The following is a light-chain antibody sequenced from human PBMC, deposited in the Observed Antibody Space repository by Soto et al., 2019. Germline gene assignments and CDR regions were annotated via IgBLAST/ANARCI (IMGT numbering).Light chain of an antibody. Sequence: ETMMTQSPDTLSVSLGERATLSCRASQSLSSNYLAWYQQKPGQAPRLLIYGASSRATGIPDRFSGSGSGTDFTLTISRLEPEDFATYYCQQYNAYPWTFGQGTKVDIK. V-gene: IGKV3-20*01. CDR1: QSLSSNY. CDR2: GAS. CDR3: QQYNAYPWT. J-gene: IGKJ1*01.